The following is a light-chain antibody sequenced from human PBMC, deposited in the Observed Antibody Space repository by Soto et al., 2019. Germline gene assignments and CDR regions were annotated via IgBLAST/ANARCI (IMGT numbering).Light chain of an antibody. CDR3: QQLKNYSLT. Sequence: AIQLTQSPSSLSASVGDRVTITCRASQGISSALAWYQQKPGKTPKLLIYDASSLESGVRSRFSGSGSGTDLSLTISSMQPEDDAASYYQQLKNYSLTFGEGTKVEIK. J-gene: IGKJ4*01. V-gene: IGKV1D-13*01. CDR1: QGISSA. CDR2: DAS.